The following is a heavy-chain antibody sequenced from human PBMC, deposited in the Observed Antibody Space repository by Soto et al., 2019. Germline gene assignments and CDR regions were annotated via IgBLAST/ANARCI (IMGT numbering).Heavy chain of an antibody. V-gene: IGHV3-21*01. D-gene: IGHD3-10*01. CDR3: ATAPTPFFGSGSHLDY. CDR1: GFTFINYS. J-gene: IGHJ4*02. CDR2: ITSRGTYI. Sequence: EVQLVESGGGLVKPGGSLRLSCAASGFTFINYSMNWVRQAPGKGLEWVSSITSRGTYIYYADSVKGRFTISRDNAKNSLFLQMNSLRAEDTAVYYCATAPTPFFGSGSHLDYWSQGTLVTVPP.